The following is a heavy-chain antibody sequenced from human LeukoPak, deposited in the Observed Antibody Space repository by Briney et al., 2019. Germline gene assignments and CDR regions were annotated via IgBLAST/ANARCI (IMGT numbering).Heavy chain of an antibody. Sequence: SETLSLTCTVSGGSISSYYWSWIRQPAGKGLEWIGRIYTSGSTNYNPSLKSRVTMSVDTSKNQFSLKLSSVTAADTAVYYCARDFRVQRPSHRAPRGKTTVTTSGFDYWGQGTLVTVSS. J-gene: IGHJ4*02. D-gene: IGHD4-17*01. CDR1: GGSISSYY. V-gene: IGHV4-4*07. CDR3: ARDFRVQRPSHRAPRGKTTVTTSGFDY. CDR2: IYTSGST.